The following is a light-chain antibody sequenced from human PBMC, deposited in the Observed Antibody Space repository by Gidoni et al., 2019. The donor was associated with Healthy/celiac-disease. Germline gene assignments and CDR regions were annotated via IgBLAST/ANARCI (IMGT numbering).Light chain of an antibody. J-gene: IGLJ2*01. CDR3: QAWDSSTSVV. V-gene: IGLV3-1*01. CDR1: NLGDQS. CDR2: QDS. Sequence: SYELTQPTSVSVSPGQTASITCSRANLGDQSACWYQQKPGQSPVLVIYQDSKRPSGIPERFSGSTSGNTATLTISGTQAMDEADYYCQAWDSSTSVVFGGGTKLTVL.